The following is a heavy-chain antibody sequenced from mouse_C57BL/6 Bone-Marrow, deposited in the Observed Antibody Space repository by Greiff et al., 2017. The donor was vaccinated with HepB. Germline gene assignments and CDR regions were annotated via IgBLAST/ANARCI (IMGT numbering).Heavy chain of an antibody. V-gene: IGHV1-82*01. CDR1: GYAFSSSW. D-gene: IGHD2-5*01. CDR3: ARNGLHSNSGFAY. J-gene: IGHJ3*01. Sequence: QVQLQQSGPELVKPGASVKISCKASGYAFSSSWMNWVKQRPGKGLEWIVRIYPGDGDTNYNGKFKGKATLTADKSSSTAYMQLSSLTSEDSAVYFCARNGLHSNSGFAYWGQGTLVTVSA. CDR2: IYPGDGDT.